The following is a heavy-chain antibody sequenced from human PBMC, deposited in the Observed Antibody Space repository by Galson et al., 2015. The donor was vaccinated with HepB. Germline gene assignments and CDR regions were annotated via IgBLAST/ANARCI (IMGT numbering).Heavy chain of an antibody. CDR3: ARDGDYVASRGYFDL. J-gene: IGHJ2*01. CDR1: GFTFSSYA. CDR2: IWYDGSNK. V-gene: IGHV3-33*08. D-gene: IGHD4-17*01. Sequence: SLRLSCAASGFTFSSYAMHWVRQAPGKGLEWVAVIWYDGSNKYYADSVKGRFTISRDNSKNTLYLQMNSLRAEDTAVYYCARDGDYVASRGYFDLWGRGTLVTVSS.